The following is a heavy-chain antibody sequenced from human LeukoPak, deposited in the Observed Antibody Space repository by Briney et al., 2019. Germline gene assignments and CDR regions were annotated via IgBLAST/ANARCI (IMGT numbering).Heavy chain of an antibody. J-gene: IGHJ1*01. CDR1: GFTFSSYA. V-gene: IGHV3-21*01. CDR2: ISSSSSYI. CDR3: ARGGGATHFLEYFQH. D-gene: IGHD1-26*01. Sequence: GGSLRLSCAASGFTFSSYAMSWVRQAPGKGLEWVSSISSSSSYIYYADSVKGRFTISRDNAKNSLYLQMNSLRAEDTAVYYCARGGGATHFLEYFQHWGQGTLVTVSS.